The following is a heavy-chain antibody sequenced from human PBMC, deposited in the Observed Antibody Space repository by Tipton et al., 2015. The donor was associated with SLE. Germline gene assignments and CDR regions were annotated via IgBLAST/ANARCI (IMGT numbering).Heavy chain of an antibody. CDR3: ARVHSAGDYDSSGFSN. V-gene: IGHV4-59*01. Sequence: TLSLTCTVSGGSISNYYWNWIRQPPGRGLEWIGYVYYVGTTNYNPSLKSRVTISVDMSKNQFSLQLSSVTAADTAVYYGARVHSAGDYDSSGFSNWGQGSLVTVSS. CDR1: GGSISNYY. J-gene: IGHJ4*02. CDR2: VYYVGTT. D-gene: IGHD3-22*01.